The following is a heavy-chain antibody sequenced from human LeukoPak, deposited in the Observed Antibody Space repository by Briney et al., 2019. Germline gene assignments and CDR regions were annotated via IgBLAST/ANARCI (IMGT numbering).Heavy chain of an antibody. CDR2: IYHSGST. CDR3: ARGRWFGELAPLDH. D-gene: IGHD3-10*01. J-gene: IGHJ4*02. CDR1: GYSISSGYY. V-gene: IGHV4-38-2*01. Sequence: PSETLSLTCAVSGYSISSGYYWGWIRQPPGKGLEWIGSIYHSGSTYYNPSLKSRVTISVDTSKNQFSLKLSSVTAADTAVYYCARGRWFGELAPLDHWGQGTLVTVSS.